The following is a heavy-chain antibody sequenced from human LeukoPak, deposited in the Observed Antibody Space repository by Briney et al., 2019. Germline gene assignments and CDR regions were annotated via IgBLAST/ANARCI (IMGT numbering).Heavy chain of an antibody. CDR1: GFTFSSYS. D-gene: IGHD3-22*01. Sequence: GGSLRLSCAASGFTFSSYSMNWVRQAPGKGLEWVSSISSRSSYIYYADSVKGRFTISRDNAKNSLYLQMNSLRAEDTAVYYCARDQGRYYDSSGYYYPPGAFDIWGQGTMVTVSS. J-gene: IGHJ3*02. CDR2: ISSRSSYI. CDR3: ARDQGRYYDSSGYYYPPGAFDI. V-gene: IGHV3-21*01.